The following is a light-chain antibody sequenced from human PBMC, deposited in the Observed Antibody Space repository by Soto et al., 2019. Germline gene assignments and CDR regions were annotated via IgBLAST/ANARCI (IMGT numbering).Light chain of an antibody. Sequence: QSALTQPASMSGSPGQSISISCSGTSSDVGAFDRVCWYQQHPGKAPTLIIFDVTSRPSGISDRFSGSKSGNTASLTISGLQAEDEADYYCTSYTPTFTYVFGTGAKVTVL. CDR2: DVT. V-gene: IGLV2-14*03. CDR3: TSYTPTFTYV. CDR1: SSDVGAFDR. J-gene: IGLJ1*01.